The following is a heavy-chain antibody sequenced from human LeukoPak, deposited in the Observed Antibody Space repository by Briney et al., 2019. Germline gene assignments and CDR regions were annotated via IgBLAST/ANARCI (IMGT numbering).Heavy chain of an antibody. J-gene: IGHJ4*02. V-gene: IGHV3-48*02. CDR2: ISSSSNTI. CDR1: GFTFSTYS. D-gene: IGHD3-9*01. Sequence: GGSLRLSCAASGFTFSTYSMNWVRQAPGKGLEWVSYISSSSNTIYYADSVKGRFTISRDNAKHSLYLQMNSLRDEDTAVYYCARGRRVDVLTGFYNDYWGQGTLVTVSS. CDR3: ARGRRVDVLTGFYNDY.